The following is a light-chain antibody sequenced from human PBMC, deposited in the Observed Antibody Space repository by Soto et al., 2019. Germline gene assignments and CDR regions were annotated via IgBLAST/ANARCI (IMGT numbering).Light chain of an antibody. J-gene: IGLJ3*02. V-gene: IGLV1-44*01. CDR3: AAWDDNLDAWV. CDR2: SDD. Sequence: QSVLTQPPSASGTPGQRVIISCSGSNSNIGENAVTWYQQLPGTAPKTLIYSDDQRPSGVPDRFSASKSGTSASLAISGLQSADAADYYCAAWDDNLDAWVFGGGTKLTVL. CDR1: NSNIGENA.